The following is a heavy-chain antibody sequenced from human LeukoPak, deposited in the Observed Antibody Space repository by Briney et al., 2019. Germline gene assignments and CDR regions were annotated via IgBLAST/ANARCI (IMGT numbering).Heavy chain of an antibody. CDR2: IYYSGST. CDR3: ASSLLPTYSSSSAGFDY. CDR1: GGSISSYY. J-gene: IGHJ4*02. V-gene: IGHV4-59*01. Sequence: SETLSLTCTVSGGSISSYYWSWIRQPPGKGLEWIGYIYYSGSTKYNPSLKSRVTISVDTSKNQFSLKLSSVTAADTAVYYCASSLLPTYSSSSAGFDYWGQGTLVTVSS. D-gene: IGHD6-6*01.